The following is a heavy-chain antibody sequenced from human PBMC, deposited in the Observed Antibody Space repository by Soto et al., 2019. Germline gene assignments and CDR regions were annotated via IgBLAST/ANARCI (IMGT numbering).Heavy chain of an antibody. V-gene: IGHV3-30*04. CDR2: ISYDGRNK. CDR3: ARDSRFGAPIALFDY. J-gene: IGHJ4*02. D-gene: IGHD3-10*01. CDR1: EFTFRSDA. Sequence: SLRLSCAASEFTFRSDALSWVRQAPRKGLEWVAVISYDGRNKYYSDSVKGRFTISRDKSKNTLYLQMNSLRAEDTAVYYCARDSRFGAPIALFDYWGQGTLVTVSS.